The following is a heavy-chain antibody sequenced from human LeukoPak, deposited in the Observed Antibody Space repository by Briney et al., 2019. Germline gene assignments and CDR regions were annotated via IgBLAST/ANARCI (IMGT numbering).Heavy chain of an antibody. CDR2: IIPIFGTA. CDR3: ARENYGSGSPFDY. D-gene: IGHD3-10*01. V-gene: IGHV1-69*05. CDR1: GGSFSSEA. Sequence: VASVKVSCKAFGGSFSSEAISWVRQAPGQGLEWMGGIIPIFGTANYAQKFQGRVTITTDESTSTAYMEVSSLRSEDTAVYYCARENYGSGSPFDYWGQGTLVTVSS. J-gene: IGHJ4*02.